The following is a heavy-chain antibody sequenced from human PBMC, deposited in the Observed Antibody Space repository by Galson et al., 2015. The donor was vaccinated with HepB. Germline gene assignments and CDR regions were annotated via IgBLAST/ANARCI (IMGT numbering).Heavy chain of an antibody. CDR1: GYTFTNFG. CDR2: ISTYNGNT. J-gene: IGHJ4*02. Sequence: SVKVSCKASGYTFTNFGISWVRQAPGQGLEWMAWISTYNGNTDYARKFQGRVTMTTDTSTSTAYMELRSLTSDDPAVYYCATARYSTSPPDNWGRGTLVTVSS. V-gene: IGHV1-18*01. D-gene: IGHD2-2*01. CDR3: ATARYSTSPPDN.